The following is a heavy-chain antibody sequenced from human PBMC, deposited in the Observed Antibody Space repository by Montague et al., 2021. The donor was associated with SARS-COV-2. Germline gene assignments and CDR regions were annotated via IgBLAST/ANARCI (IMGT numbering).Heavy chain of an antibody. V-gene: IGHV2-70*01. CDR1: GFSLSTSGMC. J-gene: IGHJ4*02. D-gene: IGHD3-9*01. Sequence: PALVKPTQTLTLTCTFSGFSLSTSGMCVSWIRQPPGKALEWLALXDWDDDKFYSTSLKTRLTISKDTSKNQVVLTMTNMDPVDTATYHCARVRYFDTTFDYWGQGTLVTVSS. CDR2: XDWDDDK. CDR3: ARVRYFDTTFDY.